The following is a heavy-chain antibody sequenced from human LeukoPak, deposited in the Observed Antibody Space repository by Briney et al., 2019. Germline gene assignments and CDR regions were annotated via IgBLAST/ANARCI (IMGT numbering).Heavy chain of an antibody. Sequence: PGGSLRLSCAASGFTFNNYAMNWVRQAPGKGLEWVSSISGSGGNTYYAVSVKGRFTISRDNSKNALYLQMNSLRAEDTAVYYCAKSGRGGQGGVSWELLSDYWGQGTLVTVSS. CDR1: GFTFNNYA. V-gene: IGHV3-23*01. D-gene: IGHD1-26*01. J-gene: IGHJ4*02. CDR3: AKSGRGGQGGVSWELLSDY. CDR2: ISGSGGNT.